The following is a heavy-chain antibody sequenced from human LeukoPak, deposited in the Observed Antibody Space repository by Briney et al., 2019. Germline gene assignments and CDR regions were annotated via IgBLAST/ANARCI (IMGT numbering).Heavy chain of an antibody. V-gene: IGHV4-59*01. D-gene: IGHD5-18*01. CDR2: IYYSGST. Sequence: PSETLSLTCTVSGGSISSYYWSWIRQPPGKGLEWIGYIYYSGSTNYNPSLKSRVTISVDTSKNQFSLKLSSVTAADTAVYYCARTGGGVDTAMVVPGRGQYYFDYWGQGTLVTVSS. CDR1: GGSISSYY. J-gene: IGHJ4*02. CDR3: ARTGGGVDTAMVVPGRGQYYFDY.